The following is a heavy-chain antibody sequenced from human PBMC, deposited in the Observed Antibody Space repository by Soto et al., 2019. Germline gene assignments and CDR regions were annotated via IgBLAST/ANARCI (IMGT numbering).Heavy chain of an antibody. V-gene: IGHV4-34*01. CDR2: INHSGST. J-gene: IGHJ4*02. Sequence: SETLSLTCAVYGGSFSGYYWSWIRQPPGKGLEWIGEINHSGSTNYNPSLKSRVTISVDTSKNQFSLKLSSVTAADTAVYYCVRVSHYGVVIDYWGQGTLVTV. CDR1: GGSFSGYY. CDR3: VRVSHYGVVIDY. D-gene: IGHD3-3*01.